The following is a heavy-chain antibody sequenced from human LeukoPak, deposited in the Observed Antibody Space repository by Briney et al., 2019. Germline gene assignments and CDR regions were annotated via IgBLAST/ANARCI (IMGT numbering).Heavy chain of an antibody. CDR1: GGSISSYY. CDR3: ARGIWFGEFTPPYYFDY. CDR2: IYYSGST. Sequence: PSETLSLTCTVSGGSISSYYWSWIRQPPGKGLEWIGYIYYSGSTNFNPSLTSRVTISVDTSKNQFSLKLSSVTAADTAVYYCARGIWFGEFTPPYYFDYWGQGTLVTVSS. V-gene: IGHV4-59*01. J-gene: IGHJ4*02. D-gene: IGHD3-10*01.